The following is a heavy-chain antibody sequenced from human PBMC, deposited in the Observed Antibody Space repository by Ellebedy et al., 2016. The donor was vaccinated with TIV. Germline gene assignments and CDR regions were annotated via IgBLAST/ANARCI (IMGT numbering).Heavy chain of an antibody. V-gene: IGHV1-3*01. CDR3: ARSAAGTVDY. CDR2: INAGNGLT. J-gene: IGHJ4*02. Sequence: AASVKVSCKASGYTFTSYAMHWVRQAPGQRLEWMGWINAGNGLTRYSQKFQGRVTITRDTSASTAYMELSSLRSEDTAVYYCARSAAGTVDYWGQGTQVIVSS. CDR1: GYTFTSYA. D-gene: IGHD6-13*01.